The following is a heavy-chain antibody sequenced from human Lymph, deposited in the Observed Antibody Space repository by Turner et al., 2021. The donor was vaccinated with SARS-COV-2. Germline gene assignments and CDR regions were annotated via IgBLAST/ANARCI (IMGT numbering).Heavy chain of an antibody. J-gene: IGHJ4*02. CDR1: GYTLTELS. CDR3: ATLKSNWKILTGRYYFDF. D-gene: IGHD1-1*01. V-gene: IGHV1-24*01. CDR2: FDPEDGET. Sequence: QVQLVQSGAEVKKPGASVKVYCKVSGYTLTELSIHWVRQAPGKGLEWMGGFDPEDGETSYAQKFQGRVTMTEDTSTDTAYMELSSLRSEDTAVYYCATLKSNWKILTGRYYFDFWGQGTLVTVSS.